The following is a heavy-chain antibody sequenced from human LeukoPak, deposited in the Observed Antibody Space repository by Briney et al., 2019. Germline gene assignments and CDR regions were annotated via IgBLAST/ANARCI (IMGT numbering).Heavy chain of an antibody. J-gene: IGHJ5*02. Sequence: SETLSLTCAVYGGSFSGYYWSWIRQPPGKGLEWIGEINHSGSTNYNPSLKSRVTISVDTSKNQFSLKLSSVTAADTAVYYCARGLNRIAAAGTNWFDPWGQGTLVTVSS. V-gene: IGHV4-34*01. D-gene: IGHD6-13*01. CDR1: GGSFSGYY. CDR3: ARGLNRIAAAGTNWFDP. CDR2: INHSGST.